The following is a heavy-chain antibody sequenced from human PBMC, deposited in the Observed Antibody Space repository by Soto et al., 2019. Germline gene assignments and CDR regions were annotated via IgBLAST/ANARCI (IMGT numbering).Heavy chain of an antibody. CDR1: GGAINSYY. J-gene: IGHJ5*02. Sequence: PSETLSLTCTVSGGAINSYYWTWIRQPAGKGLEWIGRIYSSGSTKCNPSLQSRVTMSLDTSKNQFSLRLTSVTAADTAVYYCARGQRFSDWFDPWGQGTLVTV. D-gene: IGHD3-3*01. CDR3: ARGQRFSDWFDP. V-gene: IGHV4-4*07. CDR2: IYSSGST.